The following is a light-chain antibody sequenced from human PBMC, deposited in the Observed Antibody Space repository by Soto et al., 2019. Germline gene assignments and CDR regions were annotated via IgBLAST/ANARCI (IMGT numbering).Light chain of an antibody. CDR3: QQYNSWPLT. CDR1: QSVSSSY. CDR2: RAS. J-gene: IGKJ4*01. V-gene: IGKV3D-15*01. Sequence: EIVFTQSPGTLSLSPGEIATLSCRASQSVSSSYLAWYQQKPGKAPRLLIYRASTRATGIPTRFSGSGSGTEFTLTISSLPSEDVEVYYCQQYNSWPLTFGGQTKVKIK.